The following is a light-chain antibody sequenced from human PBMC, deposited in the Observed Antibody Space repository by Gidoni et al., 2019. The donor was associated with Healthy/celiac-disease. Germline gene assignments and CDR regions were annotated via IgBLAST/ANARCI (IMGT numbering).Light chain of an antibody. CDR3: QQYNSYSLT. Sequence: DIQITQSPSTLSASVGDRVTITCRASQSISSRLAWYQQKPGKAPKLLIYDASSLESGVPSSFSGSGSGTEFTLTISSLQPDDFATYYCQQYNSYSLTFGQGTKVEIK. V-gene: IGKV1-5*01. CDR1: QSISSR. J-gene: IGKJ1*01. CDR2: DAS.